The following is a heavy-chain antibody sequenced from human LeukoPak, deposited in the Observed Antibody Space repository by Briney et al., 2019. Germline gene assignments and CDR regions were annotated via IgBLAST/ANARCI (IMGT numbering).Heavy chain of an antibody. Sequence: GASVKVSCKASGYTFIDYYINWVRQAPGQGLEWMGWINPNSGGTKYAQKFQCRVTLTRDTSINTAYMELSRLISDDTAVYYCAGNYKILTGYYDDDGFDIWGQGTKVTVSS. CDR1: GYTFIDYY. CDR3: AGNYKILTGYYDDDGFDI. D-gene: IGHD3-9*01. V-gene: IGHV1-2*02. J-gene: IGHJ3*02. CDR2: INPNSGGT.